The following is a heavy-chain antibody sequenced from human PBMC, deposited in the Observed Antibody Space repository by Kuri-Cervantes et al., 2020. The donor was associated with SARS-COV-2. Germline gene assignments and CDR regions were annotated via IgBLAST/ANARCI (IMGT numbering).Heavy chain of an antibody. CDR3: ARTLRGYSYGHHDAFDI. CDR1: GYAFINYY. J-gene: IGHJ3*02. V-gene: IGHV1-46*01. CDR2: MYTSGGIT. Sequence: ASVKVSCKTSGYAFINYYVHWVRQAPGQGLEWMGIMYTSGGITDYAQKFQGRVTMTRDTSTSTAYMELRSLRSDDTAVYYCARTLRGYSYGHHDAFDIWGQGTMVTVSS. D-gene: IGHD5-18*01.